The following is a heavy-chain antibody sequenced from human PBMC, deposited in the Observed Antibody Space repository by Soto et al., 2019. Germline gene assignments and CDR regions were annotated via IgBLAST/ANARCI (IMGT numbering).Heavy chain of an antibody. CDR2: ISGSGDDT. Sequence: GGSLRLSCAASGFTFSSYAMSWVRQAPGKGLEWVSAISGSGDDTYYADSVKGRFTISRDNSKNTLYLQMNSLRVEDTAVYYCATTPQSLAVAGVVDYWGQGTLVTVSS. J-gene: IGHJ4*02. D-gene: IGHD6-19*01. V-gene: IGHV3-23*01. CDR1: GFTFSSYA. CDR3: ATTPQSLAVAGVVDY.